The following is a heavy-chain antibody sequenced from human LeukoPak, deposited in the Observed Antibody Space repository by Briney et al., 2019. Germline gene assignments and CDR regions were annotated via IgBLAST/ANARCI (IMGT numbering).Heavy chain of an antibody. CDR1: GYTFTSYD. J-gene: IGHJ5*02. CDR3: ARVFKSQGIDP. D-gene: IGHD3-10*01. CDR2: MNPNSGNT. V-gene: IGHV1-8*03. Sequence: GASVKVSCKASGYTFTSYDINWVRQATGQGLEWMGWMNPNSGNTGYAQKFQGRVTITRSTSISTAYMELSSLRSEDTAVYYCARVFKSQGIDPWGQGTLVTVSS.